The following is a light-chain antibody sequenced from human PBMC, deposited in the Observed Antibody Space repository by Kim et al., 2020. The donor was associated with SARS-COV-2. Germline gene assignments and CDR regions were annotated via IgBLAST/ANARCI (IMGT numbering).Light chain of an antibody. CDR1: QSVSSN. CDR2: GAS. CDR3: QQYDNWPYT. J-gene: IGKJ2*01. Sequence: EIVLTQSPGTLSVSPGERATLSCRASQSVSSNLASCQHKPGQAPRLLISGASTRATDIPDKFSPSGSGTEFTLTISSLQSEDVAIYYCQQYDNWPYTFGQGTKLEI. V-gene: IGKV3-15*01.